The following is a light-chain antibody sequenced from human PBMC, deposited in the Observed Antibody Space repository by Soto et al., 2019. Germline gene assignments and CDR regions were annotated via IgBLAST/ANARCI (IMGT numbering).Light chain of an antibody. V-gene: IGLV2-23*01. Sequence: QSALTQPASVSGSPGQSITISCTGTSSDVGSYNLVSWYQQHPGKAPKLMIYEGSKRPSGVSNRFSGSKSGNTASLTISGLQAEDEADYYCCSYAGNNNDVFGTGTKLTVL. CDR1: SSDVGSYNL. J-gene: IGLJ1*01. CDR3: CSYAGNNNDV. CDR2: EGS.